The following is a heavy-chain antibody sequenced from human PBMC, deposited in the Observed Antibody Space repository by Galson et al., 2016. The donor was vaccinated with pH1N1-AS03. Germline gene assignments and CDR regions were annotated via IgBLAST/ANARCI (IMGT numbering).Heavy chain of an antibody. J-gene: IGHJ4*02. CDR3: TRKGPTISDDFDY. CDR1: GFTFSASH. Sequence: SLRLSCAASGFTFSASHIHWVRQASGKGLEWVGRIRTRDNNYATEYTASVRGRITISRDDSKNTAYLQMNSLKTEDTAVYYCTRKGPTISDDFDYWGQGTLVSASS. V-gene: IGHV3-73*01. CDR2: IRTRDNNYAT. D-gene: IGHD3-9*01.